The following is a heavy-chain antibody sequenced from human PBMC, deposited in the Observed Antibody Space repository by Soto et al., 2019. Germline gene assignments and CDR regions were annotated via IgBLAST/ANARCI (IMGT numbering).Heavy chain of an antibody. D-gene: IGHD4-4*01. CDR1: GFTFSSYA. CDR3: ARDHGCTVTTCVAPDYYYYMDV. V-gene: IGHV3-64*01. J-gene: IGHJ6*03. Sequence: GGSLRLSCAASGFTFSSYAMHWVRQAPGKGLEYVSAISSNGGSTYYANSVKGRFTISRDNSKNTLYLQMGSLRAEDMAVYYCARDHGCTVTTCVAPDYYYYMDVWGKGTTVTVSS. CDR2: ISSNGGST.